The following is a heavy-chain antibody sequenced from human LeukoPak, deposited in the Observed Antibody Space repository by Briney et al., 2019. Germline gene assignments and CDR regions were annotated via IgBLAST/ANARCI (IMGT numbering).Heavy chain of an antibody. J-gene: IGHJ4*02. CDR2: IYHTGST. V-gene: IGHV4-38-2*02. D-gene: IGHD3-22*01. CDR3: AGQFDSSGSYFY. Sequence: SETLSLTCTVSGSGYSISGGFYWGWIRQPPEKGLEWIGSIYHTGSTYYNPSLKSRATLSVDTSKNQFSLKLKFVTAADTAVYYCAGQFDSSGSYFYWGQGTLVTVSS. CDR1: GSGYSISGGFY.